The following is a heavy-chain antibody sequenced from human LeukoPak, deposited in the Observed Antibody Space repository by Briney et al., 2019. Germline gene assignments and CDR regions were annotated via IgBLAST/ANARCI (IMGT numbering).Heavy chain of an antibody. Sequence: SETLSLTCTVSGSSISSYYWSWIRQPPGKGLEWIGYIYYSGSTNYNPSLKSRVTISVDTSKNQFSLKLSSVTAADTAVYYCARGEESYFDYWGQGTLVTVSS. CDR1: GSSISSYY. CDR3: ARGEESYFDY. J-gene: IGHJ4*02. V-gene: IGHV4-59*08. CDR2: IYYSGST. D-gene: IGHD3-10*01.